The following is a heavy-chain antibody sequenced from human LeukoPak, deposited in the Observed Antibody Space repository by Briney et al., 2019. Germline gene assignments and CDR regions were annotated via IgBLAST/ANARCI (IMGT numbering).Heavy chain of an antibody. Sequence: PGGSLRLSCAASGFTFSSHSMKWVRQAPGKGLEWVSYISSSGSNTYYADSVKGRFTISRDNAKNSMYLQMNSLGAEDTAVYYCARKSLQGWSSDYWGEGILVTVSS. CDR2: ISSSGSNT. J-gene: IGHJ4*02. CDR3: ARKSLQGWSSDY. CDR1: GFTFSSHS. V-gene: IGHV3-48*01. D-gene: IGHD1-26*01.